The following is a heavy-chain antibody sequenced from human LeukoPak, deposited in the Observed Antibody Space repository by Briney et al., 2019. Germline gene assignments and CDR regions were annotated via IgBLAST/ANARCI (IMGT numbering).Heavy chain of an antibody. CDR1: EFTFSSYA. J-gene: IGHJ5*02. CDR2: ISGSGGST. D-gene: IGHD6-13*01. Sequence: PGGSLRLSCAASEFTFSSYAMSWVRQAPGKGLEWVSAISGSGGSTSYADSVKGRFTISRDNSQNTLYLQMNSLRAEDTALYYCAKDADSSNWYNWFDPWGQGTLVTVSS. V-gene: IGHV3-23*01. CDR3: AKDADSSNWYNWFDP.